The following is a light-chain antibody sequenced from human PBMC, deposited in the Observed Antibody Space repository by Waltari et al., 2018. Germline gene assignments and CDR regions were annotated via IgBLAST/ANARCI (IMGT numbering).Light chain of an antibody. J-gene: IGLJ3*02. Sequence: SYDLTQTPSVSVSPGQTARITCPGNVLPKEYASWYQQKPGQAPLLVIYKDSERPSEIPERFSGSSSGTTATLTISGVLPEDEADYYCQSTDNSATYVVFGGGTKLTVL. CDR1: VLPKEY. V-gene: IGLV3-25*03. CDR2: KDS. CDR3: QSTDNSATYVV.